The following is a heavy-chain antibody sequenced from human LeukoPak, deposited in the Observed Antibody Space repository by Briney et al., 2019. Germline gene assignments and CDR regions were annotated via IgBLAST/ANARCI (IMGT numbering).Heavy chain of an antibody. Sequence: GGSLRPSCAASGFTVTANYMNWVRQAPGKGLEWVSYITGDSSITYYADFVKGRFTISRDNAKNSLYLQMNSLRDEDTAVYYCASRDYFDYWGQGTLVTVSS. CDR1: GFTVTANY. J-gene: IGHJ4*02. CDR2: ITGDSSIT. V-gene: IGHV3-48*02. CDR3: ASRDYFDY.